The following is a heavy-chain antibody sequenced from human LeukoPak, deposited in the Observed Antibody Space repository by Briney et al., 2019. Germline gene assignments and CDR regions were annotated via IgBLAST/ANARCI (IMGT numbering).Heavy chain of an antibody. CDR1: GFTFSSYA. Sequence: PGGSLRLSCAASGFTFSSYAMSWVRQAPGKGLEWVSAISGSGGSTYYADSVKGRFTISRDNSKNTLYLQMNSLRAEDTAVYYCARGTAIVGATTKYYYYGMDVWGQGTTVTVSS. V-gene: IGHV3-23*01. CDR2: ISGSGGST. J-gene: IGHJ6*02. CDR3: ARGTAIVGATTKYYYYGMDV. D-gene: IGHD1-26*01.